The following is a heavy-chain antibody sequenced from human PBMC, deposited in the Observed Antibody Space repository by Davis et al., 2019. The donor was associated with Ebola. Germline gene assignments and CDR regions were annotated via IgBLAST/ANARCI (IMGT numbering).Heavy chain of an antibody. Sequence: ASVKVSCKASGYTFTSYAMNWVRQAPGQGLEWMGWINTNTGNPTYAQGFTGRFVFSLDTSVSTAYLQINSLKPEDTAVYHCATGSEDRSGYLQYWGQGTLVTVSS. CDR1: GYTFTSYA. CDR3: ATGSEDRSGYLQY. CDR2: INTNTGNP. J-gene: IGHJ4*02. V-gene: IGHV7-4-1*02. D-gene: IGHD3-22*01.